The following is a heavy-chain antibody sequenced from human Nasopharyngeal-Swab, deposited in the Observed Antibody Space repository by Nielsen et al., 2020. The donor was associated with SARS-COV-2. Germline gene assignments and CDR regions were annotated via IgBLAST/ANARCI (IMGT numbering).Heavy chain of an antibody. D-gene: IGHD3-3*01. Sequence: SVKVSCKASGYTFTYYGISWVRQAPGQGLEWRGGIIPIFVTANYAQKFQGRVTITADKSTSTAYMELNSLRSEDTAVYYCARGDDYDFWSGYPTDYYYYYMDVWGKGTTVTVSS. CDR3: ARGDDYDFWSGYPTDYYYYYMDV. J-gene: IGHJ6*03. CDR1: GYTFTYYG. V-gene: IGHV1-69*06. CDR2: IIPIFVTA.